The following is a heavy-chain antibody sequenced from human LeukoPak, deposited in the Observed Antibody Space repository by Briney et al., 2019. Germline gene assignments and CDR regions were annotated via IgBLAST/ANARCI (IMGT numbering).Heavy chain of an antibody. Sequence: SQTLSLTCTVSGGSISSGGYYWSWIRQPPGKGLEWIGYIYHSGSTYYNPSLKSRVTISVDKSKSQFSLNLSSVTAADTAVYYCAKFSGASGLDPWGQGTLVIVSS. V-gene: IGHV4-30-2*01. CDR2: IYHSGST. D-gene: IGHD3-10*01. CDR3: AKFSGASGLDP. J-gene: IGHJ5*02. CDR1: GGSISSGGYY.